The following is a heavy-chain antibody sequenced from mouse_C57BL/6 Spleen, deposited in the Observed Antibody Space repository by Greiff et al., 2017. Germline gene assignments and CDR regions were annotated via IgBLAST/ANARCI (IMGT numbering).Heavy chain of an antibody. CDR2: INPNYGTT. V-gene: IGHV1-39*01. J-gene: IGHJ4*01. Sequence: VQLQQSGPELVKPGASVKISCKASGYSFTDYNMNWVKQSNGKSLEWIGVINPNYGTTSYNQKFKGKATLTVDHSSSTAYMQLNSLTSEDSAVYYCARSGYSNYPYAMDYWGQGTSVTVSA. CDR1: GYSFTDYN. D-gene: IGHD2-5*01. CDR3: ARSGYSNYPYAMDY.